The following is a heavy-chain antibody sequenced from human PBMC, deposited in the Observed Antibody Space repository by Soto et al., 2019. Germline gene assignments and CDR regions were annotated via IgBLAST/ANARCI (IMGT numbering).Heavy chain of an antibody. CDR2: MNSDGSSS. D-gene: IGHD6-19*01. CDR3: ARGPRGWYGFDY. CDR1: GFTFSSDW. J-gene: IGHJ4*02. V-gene: IGHV3-74*01. Sequence: GGSLRLSCAASGFTFSSDWMHWVRQTPGKGLVWLSRMNSDGSSSTYADAVKGRFTISRDNAKNSLYLQMNSLRAEDTAVYYCARGPRGWYGFDYWGQGTLVTVSS.